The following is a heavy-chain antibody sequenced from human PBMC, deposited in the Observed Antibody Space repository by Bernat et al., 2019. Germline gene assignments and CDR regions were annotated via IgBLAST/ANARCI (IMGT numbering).Heavy chain of an antibody. J-gene: IGHJ6*02. V-gene: IGHV3-74*01. CDR2: ININGRDT. Sequence: EFQVEESGGGIVQPGGSLRRSCAASGFTFSNYWMHWVRQAPGKGPVWVSLININGRDTRYADSVEGRFTIYRDNAKDILYLQMNSLRAEDSDVYYCERDLPRGTDVWGQGTTVTVSS. CDR1: GFTFSNYW. D-gene: IGHD6-6*01. CDR3: ERDLPRGTDV.